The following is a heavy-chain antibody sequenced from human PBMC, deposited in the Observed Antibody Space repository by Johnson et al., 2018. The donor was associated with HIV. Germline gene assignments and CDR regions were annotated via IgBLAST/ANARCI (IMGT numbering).Heavy chain of an antibody. J-gene: IGHJ3*02. CDR3: ARPYDSSGGGAFDI. D-gene: IGHD3-22*01. V-gene: IGHV3-13*01. CDR1: GFTFDDYA. Sequence: VQLVESGGGLLQPGRSLRLSCAASGFTFDDYAMHWVRQATGKGLEWVSTIGTAGDTYYPGSVKGRFTISRDNSKNTLYLQMNSLRAVDTAVYYCARPYDSSGGGAFDIWGQGTMVTVSS. CDR2: IGTAGDT.